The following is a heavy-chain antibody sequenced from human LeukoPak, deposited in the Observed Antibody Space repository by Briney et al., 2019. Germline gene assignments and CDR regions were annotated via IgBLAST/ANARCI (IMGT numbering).Heavy chain of an antibody. D-gene: IGHD5-24*01. CDR2: IYTSGIT. J-gene: IGHJ3*02. Sequence: SQTLSLXCTVSGGSISSGSYYWSWIRQPAGKGLEWIGRIYTSGITNYNPSLKSRVTISVDTSKNQFSLKLSSVTAADTAVYYCAREPKSHRWLPHKGNAFDIWGQGTMVTVSS. V-gene: IGHV4-61*02. CDR3: AREPKSHRWLPHKGNAFDI. CDR1: GGSISSGSYY.